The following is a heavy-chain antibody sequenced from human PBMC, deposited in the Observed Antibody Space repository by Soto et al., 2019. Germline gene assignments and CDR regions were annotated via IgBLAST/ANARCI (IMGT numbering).Heavy chain of an antibody. CDR2: IYDSGRT. Sequence: QVQLQESGPGLVKPSETLSLTCTVSGDSVSSGSYYWSWIRQPPGRGLEWIGYIYDSGRTNYNPPLKRRVTMSLDTSKRQISLQLRSVTAADTAVYYCAREEPGYSYTLVYWGQGTLVTVSA. V-gene: IGHV4-61*01. CDR3: AREEPGYSYTLVY. CDR1: GDSVSSGSYY. J-gene: IGHJ4*02. D-gene: IGHD5-18*01.